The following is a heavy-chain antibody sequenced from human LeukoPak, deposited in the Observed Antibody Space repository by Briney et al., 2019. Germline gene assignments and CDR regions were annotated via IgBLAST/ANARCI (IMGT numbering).Heavy chain of an antibody. CDR1: GGSISSSSYY. CDR3: ARLIPQRYSYGTGLDY. J-gene: IGHJ4*02. CDR2: IYYSGST. Sequence: PSETLSLTCTVSGGSISSSSYYWGWIRQPPGKGLEWIGGIYYSGSTYYNPSLKSRVTISVDTSKNQFSLKLSSVTAADPAVYYCARLIPQRYSYGTGLDYWGQGTLVTVSS. D-gene: IGHD5-18*01. V-gene: IGHV4-39*01.